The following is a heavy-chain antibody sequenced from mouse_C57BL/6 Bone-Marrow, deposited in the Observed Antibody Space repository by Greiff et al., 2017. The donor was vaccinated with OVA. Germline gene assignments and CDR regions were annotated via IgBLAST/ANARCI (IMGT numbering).Heavy chain of an antibody. CDR1: GFTFSSYG. CDR2: ISSGGSYT. CDR3: ARHYEGPRWYYEAMDY. V-gene: IGHV5-6*01. Sequence: EVQVVESGGALVKPGGSLTLSCAASGFTFSSYGLSWVRQTPDKRLEWVATISSGGSYTYYPDSVRGRFTISRDNAKNTLYLQKSSLKSEDTAMYYSARHYEGPRWYYEAMDYWGQGTSVTVSS. D-gene: IGHD2-3*01. J-gene: IGHJ4*01.